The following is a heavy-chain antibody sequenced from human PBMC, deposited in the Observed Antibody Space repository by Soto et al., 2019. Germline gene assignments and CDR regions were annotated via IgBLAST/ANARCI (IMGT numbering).Heavy chain of an antibody. V-gene: IGHV4-39*01. CDR3: ARHGEPGIAVAGLWDY. J-gene: IGHJ4*02. CDR1: GGSITTSDYY. CDR2: ISYSGTT. D-gene: IGHD6-19*01. Sequence: PSETLSLTCTVSGGSITTSDYYWGWIRQAPGKGLEWIGTISYSGTTYYSEPLKSRVTISADPSKSHFSLTLTSVTAADTAVYYCARHGEPGIAVAGLWDYWGQGTLATVST.